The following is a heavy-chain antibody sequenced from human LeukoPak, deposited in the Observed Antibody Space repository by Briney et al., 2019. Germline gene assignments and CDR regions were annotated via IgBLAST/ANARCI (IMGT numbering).Heavy chain of an antibody. CDR1: GGSISSGSYY. CDR2: IYTSGST. J-gene: IGHJ4*02. Sequence: SETLSLTCTVSGGSISSGSYYWSWIRQPAGKGLEWIGRIYTSGSTNYNPSLKSRVTISVDTSKNQFSLKLSSVTAADTAVYYCARARGGLILTGYYLGGHLDYWGQGTLVTVSS. CDR3: ARARGGLILTGYYLGGHLDY. D-gene: IGHD3-9*01. V-gene: IGHV4-61*02.